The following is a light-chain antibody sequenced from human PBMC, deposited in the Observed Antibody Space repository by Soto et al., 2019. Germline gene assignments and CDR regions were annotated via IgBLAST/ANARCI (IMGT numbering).Light chain of an antibody. Sequence: DIQMTQSPSTLSASVGDRVTMACRVSQSISSWLAWYQQKPGKAPKLLIYKASSLESGVPSRFSGSGSGTEFTLTISSLQPDDFAIYYCQQSWTFGQGTKVEIK. V-gene: IGKV1-5*03. J-gene: IGKJ1*01. CDR2: KAS. CDR1: QSISSW. CDR3: QQSWT.